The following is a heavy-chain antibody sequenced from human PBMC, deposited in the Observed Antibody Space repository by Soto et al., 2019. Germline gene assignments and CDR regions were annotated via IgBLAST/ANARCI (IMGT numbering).Heavy chain of an antibody. CDR3: ARSQTTVTSYDY. J-gene: IGHJ4*02. CDR1: GGSISSTNW. CDR2: IYHSGST. Sequence: PSETLSLTCAVSGGSISSTNWWTWVRQPPGKGLEWIGEIYHSGSTNYNPSLKSRVTISVDKSKNQFSLQLSSMTAADTAVYYCARSQTTVTSYDYWGQGTLVTVSS. D-gene: IGHD4-17*01. V-gene: IGHV4-4*02.